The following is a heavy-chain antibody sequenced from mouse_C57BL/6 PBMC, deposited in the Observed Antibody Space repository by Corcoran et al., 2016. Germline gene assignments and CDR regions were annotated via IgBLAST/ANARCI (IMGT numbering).Heavy chain of an antibody. Sequence: QVQLQQSGAELARPGASVKLSCKASGYTFTSYGISWVKQRTGQGLEWIGEIYPRSGNTYYNEKFKGKATLTADKSSSTAYMELRSLTSEDSAVYFCARRGPDSSGYCFDYWGQGTTLTVSS. J-gene: IGHJ2*01. D-gene: IGHD3-2*02. V-gene: IGHV1-81*01. CDR2: IYPRSGNT. CDR3: ARRGPDSSGYCFDY. CDR1: GYTFTSYG.